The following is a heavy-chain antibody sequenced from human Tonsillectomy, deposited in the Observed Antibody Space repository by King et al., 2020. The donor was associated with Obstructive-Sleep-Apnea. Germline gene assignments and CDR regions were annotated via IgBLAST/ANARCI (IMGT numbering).Heavy chain of an antibody. CDR2: ISSSTSTI. V-gene: IGHV3-48*04. CDR3: ATGGPDAFDF. J-gene: IGHJ3*01. Sequence: VQLVESWGGLVQPGGSLRLSCSASGITFSSYSMNWVRQAPGKGLDWVSYISSSTSTIYYADSVKGRFTISRDNAKNSLYLQMNSLRAEDTAVYYCATGGPDAFDFWGRGTMVTVSS. D-gene: IGHD3-16*01. CDR1: GITFSSYS.